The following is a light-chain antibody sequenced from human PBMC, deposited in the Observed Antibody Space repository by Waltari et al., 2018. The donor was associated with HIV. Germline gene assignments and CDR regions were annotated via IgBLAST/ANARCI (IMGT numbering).Light chain of an antibody. Sequence: QSVLTQPPSASGTPGQRVTISCSGSSSNIGSNYVYWYQQLPGTAPKLLIYSNKQRPSGVPDRFSGSKSGTSASLAISGLQSDDEADYYCAAWDDSLNDSYVFGPGTKVTVL. J-gene: IGLJ1*01. V-gene: IGLV1-44*01. CDR2: SNK. CDR1: SSNIGSNY. CDR3: AAWDDSLNDSYV.